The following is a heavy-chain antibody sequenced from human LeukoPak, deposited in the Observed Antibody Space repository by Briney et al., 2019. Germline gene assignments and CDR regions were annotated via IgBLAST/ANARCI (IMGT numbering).Heavy chain of an antibody. Sequence: PSETLSLTCAVSGGSISSGGFSWSWIRQAPGKGLEWLGFMYYSGSTHYNPSLKSRITILVDTSKNQFFLNLSSVTAADTAVYYCVRGFDYAFYDWGQGTQVTVSS. D-gene: IGHD4-17*01. CDR1: GGSISSGGFS. CDR3: VRGFDYAFYD. V-gene: IGHV4-30-4*07. CDR2: MYYSGST. J-gene: IGHJ4*02.